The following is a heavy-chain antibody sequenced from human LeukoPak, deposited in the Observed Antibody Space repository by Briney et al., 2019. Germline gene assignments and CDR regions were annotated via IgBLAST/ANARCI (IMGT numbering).Heavy chain of an antibody. J-gene: IGHJ4*02. CDR1: GFTVSSNY. V-gene: IGHV3-66*01. D-gene: IGHD5-12*01. CDR2: IYSGGST. CDR3: AREGSGYSFDY. Sequence: GGSLRLSCAASGFTVSSNYMSWVRQAPGKRLEWVAVIYSGGSTYYAEYVKGRFTIYRDNSQNTLYLQMNSLRAEDTAVYYCAREGSGYSFDYWGQGTLVTVSS.